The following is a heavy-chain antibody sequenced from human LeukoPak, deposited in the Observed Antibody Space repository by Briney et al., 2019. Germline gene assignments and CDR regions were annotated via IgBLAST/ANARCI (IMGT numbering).Heavy chain of an antibody. CDR1: GFTFSAYT. CDR3: ARESLNGDLDY. D-gene: IGHD4-17*01. V-gene: IGHV3-21*01. J-gene: IGHJ4*02. CDR2: ISTYGTYI. Sequence: GGSLRLSCEASGFTFSAYTMNWGRQAPGRGLEWVSSISTYGTYIYYTDSVKGRFTISRDNAKNSLFVQMSSLRAEDSAVYYCARESLNGDLDYWGQGTLVTVSS.